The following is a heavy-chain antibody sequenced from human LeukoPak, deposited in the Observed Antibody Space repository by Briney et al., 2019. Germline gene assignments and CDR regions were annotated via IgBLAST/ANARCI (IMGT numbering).Heavy chain of an antibody. D-gene: IGHD5-24*01. CDR3: TQRWLQSPIDY. V-gene: IGHV1-69*05. CDR2: IIPIFGTA. J-gene: IGHJ4*02. Sequence: SVEVSCKASGGTFSSYAISWVRQAPGQGLEWMGGIIPIFGTANYAQKFQGRVTITTDESTSTAYMELSSLRSEDTAVYYCTQRWLQSPIDYWGQGTLVTVSS. CDR1: GGTFSSYA.